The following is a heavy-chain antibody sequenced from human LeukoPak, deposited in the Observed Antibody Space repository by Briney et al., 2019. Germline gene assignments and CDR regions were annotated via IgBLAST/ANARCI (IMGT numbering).Heavy chain of an antibody. CDR2: ISGSGGST. CDR1: GFTFSSYA. J-gene: IGHJ4*01. V-gene: IGHV3-23*01. D-gene: IGHD3-10*01. CDR3: ARAVYYSNYLGY. Sequence: PGGSLRLSCAASGFTFSSYAMSWVRQAAGKGLEWVSAISGSGGSTHYADSVKGRFTISRDNAKNTLYLQMNSLRAEDTAMYYCARAVYYSNYLGYWGQGTLVTVSS.